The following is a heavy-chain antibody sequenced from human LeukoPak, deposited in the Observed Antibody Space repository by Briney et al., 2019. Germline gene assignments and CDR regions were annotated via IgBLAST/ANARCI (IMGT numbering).Heavy chain of an antibody. Sequence: SETLSLTCTVSGGSISSYYWSWIRQPPGKGLEWIGYIYYSGSTNYNPSLKSRVTISVDTSKNQFSLNLSSVTAADTAVYYCVGVGSGWFVDYWGQGTLVTVSS. CDR2: IYYSGST. CDR3: VGVGSGWFVDY. V-gene: IGHV4-59*12. J-gene: IGHJ4*02. CDR1: GGSISSYY. D-gene: IGHD6-19*01.